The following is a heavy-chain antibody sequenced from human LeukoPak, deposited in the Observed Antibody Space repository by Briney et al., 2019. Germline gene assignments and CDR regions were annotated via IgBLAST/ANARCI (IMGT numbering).Heavy chain of an antibody. CDR3: AREHIAAARDQYFQH. CDR2: ISAYNGNT. V-gene: IGHV1-18*01. J-gene: IGHJ1*01. D-gene: IGHD6-13*01. CDR1: GYTFTSYG. Sequence: ASVKVSCKASGYTFTSYGISWVRQAPGQGLEWMGWISAYNGNTNYAQKLQGRVTVTTDTSTSTAYMELRSLRSDDTAVYYCAREHIAAARDQYFQHWGQGTLVTVSS.